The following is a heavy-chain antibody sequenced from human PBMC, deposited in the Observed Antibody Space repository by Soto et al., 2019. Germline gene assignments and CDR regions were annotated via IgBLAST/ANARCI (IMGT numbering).Heavy chain of an antibody. CDR1: GGSISSSGYY. CDR2: IYYTGST. CDR3: ARREYGGNSPYGMDV. D-gene: IGHD2-21*02. V-gene: IGHV4-39*01. J-gene: IGHJ6*02. Sequence: SETLSLTCTVSGGSISSSGYYWGWIRQPPGKGLEWIGSIYYTGSTYYNPSHKSRVTISVDTPKNQFSLRLSSVTAADTAVYYCARREYGGNSPYGMDVWGQGTTVTVSS.